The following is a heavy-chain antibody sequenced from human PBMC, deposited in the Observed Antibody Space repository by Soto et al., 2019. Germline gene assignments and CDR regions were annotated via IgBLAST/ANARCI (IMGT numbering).Heavy chain of an antibody. CDR1: GFKFNSYG. V-gene: IGHV3-33*01. Sequence: QEQLVQSGGGVVQPGRSQRLSCAASGFKFNSYGMHWVRQAPGKGLEWVAVIRYDGSDTSYGDSVKGRFTISRDNSKNTLHLQMSSLRVDDTAVYYCARDRFGGTEGTNWLDPWGQGSLVTVSS. CDR2: IRYDGSDT. CDR3: ARDRFGGTEGTNWLDP. D-gene: IGHD3-10*01. J-gene: IGHJ5*02.